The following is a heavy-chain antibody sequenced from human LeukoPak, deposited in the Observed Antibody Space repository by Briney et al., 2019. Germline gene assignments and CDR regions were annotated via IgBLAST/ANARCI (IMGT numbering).Heavy chain of an antibody. CDR2: IKQDGSEK. D-gene: IGHD4-23*01. V-gene: IGHV3-7*03. CDR1: GFAFSGYW. CDR3: AREPSTVVTSDAFDI. Sequence: GGSLRLSCAASGFAFSGYWMSWVRQAPGKGLEWVANIKQDGSEKYYVDSVKGRFTISRDNAQNSLYLQMNSLRAEDTAVYYRAREPSTVVTSDAFDIWGPGTMVTVSS. J-gene: IGHJ3*02.